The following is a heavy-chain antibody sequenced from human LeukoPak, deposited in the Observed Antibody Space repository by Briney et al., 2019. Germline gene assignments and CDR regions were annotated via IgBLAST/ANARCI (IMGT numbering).Heavy chain of an antibody. D-gene: IGHD3-22*01. Sequence: GSVNVSCKASVYTFTSYGISWVRQAPGQGLEWMGWISAYNGNTNYAQKLQGRVTMTTDTSTSTAYMELRSLRSDDTDVYYCASDLVSGYDYGYYFDDWGEGTLVTASS. CDR3: ASDLVSGYDYGYYFDD. CDR2: ISAYNGNT. CDR1: VYTFTSYG. J-gene: IGHJ4*02. V-gene: IGHV1-18*01.